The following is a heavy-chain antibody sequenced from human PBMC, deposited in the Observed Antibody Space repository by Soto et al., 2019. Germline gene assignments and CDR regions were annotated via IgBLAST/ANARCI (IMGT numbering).Heavy chain of an antibody. CDR1: GFSFDDYA. D-gene: IGHD3-10*01. V-gene: IGHV3-9*01. CDR3: AKDMVPGFRGWFDP. CDR2: ISWNSGTI. J-gene: IGHJ5*02. Sequence: EVQLLESGGGLVQPGRSLRLSCAASGFSFDDYAMHWVRQAPGKGLEWVSSISWNSGTIAYADSVKGRFTISRDNAKNSLYLQMNNLRPEDTALYYCAKDMVPGFRGWFDPWGQGTLVTVSS.